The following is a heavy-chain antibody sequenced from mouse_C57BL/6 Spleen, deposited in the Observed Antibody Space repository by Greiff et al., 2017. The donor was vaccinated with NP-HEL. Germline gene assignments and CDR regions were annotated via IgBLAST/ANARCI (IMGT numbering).Heavy chain of an antibody. J-gene: IGHJ4*01. Sequence: VQLKQSGPELVKPGASVKISCKASGYSFTDYNMNWVKQSNGKSLEWIGVINPNYGTTSYNQKFKGKATLTVDQSSSTAYMQLNSLTSEDSAVYYCARWDYYGSSYYAMDYWGQGTSVTVSS. CDR3: ARWDYYGSSYYAMDY. CDR2: INPNYGTT. CDR1: GYSFTDYN. V-gene: IGHV1-39*01. D-gene: IGHD1-1*01.